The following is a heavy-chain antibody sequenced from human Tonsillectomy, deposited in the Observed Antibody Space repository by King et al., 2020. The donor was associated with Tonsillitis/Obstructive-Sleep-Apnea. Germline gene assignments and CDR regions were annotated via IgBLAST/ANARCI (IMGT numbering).Heavy chain of an antibody. J-gene: IGHJ4*02. CDR2: IYPGDSET. V-gene: IGHV5-51*03. CDR3: ARLAPGRIRHTYYYDSSGSYHDY. CDR1: GYSFTSYW. D-gene: IGHD3-22*01. Sequence: QLVQSGAEVKKPGESLKISCKGSGYSFTSYWVGWVRQMPGKGLEWLGIIYPGDSETRYSPSFQGQVTISADKSITTAYLQWSRLKVSDSAMYYRARLAPGRIRHTYYYDSSGSYHDYWGQGTLVTVSS.